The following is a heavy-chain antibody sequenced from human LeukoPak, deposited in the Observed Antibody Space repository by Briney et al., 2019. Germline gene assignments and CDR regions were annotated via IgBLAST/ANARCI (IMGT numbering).Heavy chain of an antibody. V-gene: IGHV1-24*01. CDR2: FDPGDGET. J-gene: IGHJ3*02. CDR1: GYTLTELS. Sequence: ASVNVSCKVSGYTLTELSMHWVRQAPGKGLEWMGGFDPGDGETIYAQKFQGRVTMTEDTSTDTAYMELSSLRSEDTAVYYCATDLEGAGYRDGAFDIWGQGTMVTVSS. CDR3: ATDLEGAGYRDGAFDI. D-gene: IGHD5-24*01.